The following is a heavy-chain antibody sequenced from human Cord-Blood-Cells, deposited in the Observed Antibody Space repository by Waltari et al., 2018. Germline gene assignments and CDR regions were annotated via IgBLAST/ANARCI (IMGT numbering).Heavy chain of an antibody. J-gene: IGHJ6*03. Sequence: VQLVESGGGLVRPGVPLRFSCSAPGLTFSTYSMTWVPQAPGKGLEWVSSISSSSYIYYADSVKGRFTISRDNAKNSLYLQMNSLRAEDTAVYYCARASPLGDYYYYMDVWGKGTTVTVSS. CDR1: GLTFSTYS. D-gene: IGHD3-10*01. V-gene: IGHV3-21*01. CDR3: ARASPLGDYYYYMDV. CDR2: ISSSSYI.